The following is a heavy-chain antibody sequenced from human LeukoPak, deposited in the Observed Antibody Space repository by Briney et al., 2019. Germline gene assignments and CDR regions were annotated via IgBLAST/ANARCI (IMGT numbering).Heavy chain of an antibody. V-gene: IGHV4-61*02. J-gene: IGHJ5*02. CDR3: ASSILRGYYSWFDP. D-gene: IGHD3-3*01. Sequence: SETLSLTCTASGGSISSGSYYWSWIRQPAGKGLEWIGRIYTSGSTNYNPSLKSRVTISVDTSKNQFSLKLSSVTAADTAVYYCASSILRGYYSWFDPWGQGTLVTVSS. CDR1: GGSISSGSYY. CDR2: IYTSGST.